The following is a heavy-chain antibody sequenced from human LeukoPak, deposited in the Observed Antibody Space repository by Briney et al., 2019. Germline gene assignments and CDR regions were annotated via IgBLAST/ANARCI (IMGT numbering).Heavy chain of an antibody. CDR2: IWYDGSNK. D-gene: IGHD4-23*01. Sequence: PGRSLRLSCAASGFTFSSYGMHWVRQAPGKGLEWVAVIWYDGSNKYYADSVKGRFTISRDNSKNTLYLQMNSLRAEDTAVYYCARDFLGGGNSGYFQHWGQGTLVTVSS. J-gene: IGHJ1*01. CDR1: GFTFSSYG. V-gene: IGHV3-33*01. CDR3: ARDFLGGGNSGYFQH.